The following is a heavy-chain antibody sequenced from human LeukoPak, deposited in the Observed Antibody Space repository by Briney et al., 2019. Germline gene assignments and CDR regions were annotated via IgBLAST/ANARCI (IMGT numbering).Heavy chain of an antibody. CDR2: ISYDGSNK. CDR1: GFTFSSYA. J-gene: IGHJ6*03. D-gene: IGHD4-11*01. V-gene: IGHV3-30*04. CDR3: AREGLTTVTYFFGYYMDV. Sequence: GGSLRLSCAASGFTFSSYAMHWVRQAPGKGLEWVAVISYDGSNKYYADFVKGRFTISRDNSKNTLYLQMNSLRAEDTAVYYCAREGLTTVTYFFGYYMDVWGKGTTVTVSS.